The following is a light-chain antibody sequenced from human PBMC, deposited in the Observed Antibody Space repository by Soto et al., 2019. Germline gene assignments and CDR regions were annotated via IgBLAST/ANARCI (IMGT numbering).Light chain of an antibody. Sequence: QSALTQPPSASGSPGQSVTISCTGTSSDVGGYNFVSWYQQHPGKAPKLMIYEVSKRPSGVPDRFSGSKSGNTASLTVSGLQADFYADYYCSSYEGFNNFVFGPGTNVTVL. CDR1: SSDVGGYNF. CDR2: EVS. V-gene: IGLV2-8*01. J-gene: IGLJ1*01. CDR3: SSYEGFNNFV.